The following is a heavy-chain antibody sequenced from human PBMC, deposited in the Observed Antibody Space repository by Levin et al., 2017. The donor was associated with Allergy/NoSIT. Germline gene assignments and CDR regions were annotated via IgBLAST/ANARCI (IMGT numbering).Heavy chain of an antibody. CDR2: ISSTGSTI. CDR1: GFTFTDYY. Sequence: GESLKISCAASGFTFTDYYMSWIRQTPGKGLEWISYISSTGSTICYADSVKGRFTISRDNAKNSLYLQMNSLRVEDTAVYYCARPYRNFEPHFESWGQGTLVTVSS. CDR3: ARPYRNFEPHFES. D-gene: IGHD4-11*01. J-gene: IGHJ4*02. V-gene: IGHV3-11*01.